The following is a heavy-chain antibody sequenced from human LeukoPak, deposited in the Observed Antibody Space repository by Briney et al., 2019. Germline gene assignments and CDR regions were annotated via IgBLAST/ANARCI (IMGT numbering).Heavy chain of an antibody. J-gene: IGHJ4*02. CDR1: GGSISSGDYY. Sequence: SETLSLTCTVSGGSISSGDYYWRWIRQPPGKGLEWIGNIYYSGSTYYNPSLKRRVTISVDTSKNQFSLKLSSVTAADTAVYYCARVGPGVWFDYWGQGTLVTVSS. V-gene: IGHV4-30-4*01. CDR2: IYYSGST. CDR3: ARVGPGVWFDY. D-gene: IGHD3-16*01.